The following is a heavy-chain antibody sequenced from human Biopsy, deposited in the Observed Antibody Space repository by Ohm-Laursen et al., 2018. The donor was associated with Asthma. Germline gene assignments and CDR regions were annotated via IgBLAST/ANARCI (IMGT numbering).Heavy chain of an antibody. Sequence: SQTLSLTCTVSGGSISSGAYYWSWVRQPPGKGLEWIGYIYYIGSTNYNLSLKSRVTISVDTSKNQFSLKLSSVTAADTAVYYCARAGQCSSTSCYNPGWFDPWGQGTLVTVSS. V-gene: IGHV4-30-4*01. CDR2: IYYIGST. CDR1: GGSISSGAYY. D-gene: IGHD2-2*01. J-gene: IGHJ5*02. CDR3: ARAGQCSSTSCYNPGWFDP.